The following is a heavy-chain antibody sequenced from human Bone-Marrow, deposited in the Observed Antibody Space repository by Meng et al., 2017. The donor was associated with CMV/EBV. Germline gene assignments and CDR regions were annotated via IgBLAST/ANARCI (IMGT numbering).Heavy chain of an antibody. CDR1: GFSFSTFA. CDR3: ARDGGGGDSHDAFDI. D-gene: IGHD3-16*01. V-gene: IGHV3-33*01. CDR2: IWSDGSNK. Sequence: GGSLRLSCATSGFSFSTFAMHWVRQAPGKGLEWVAVIWSDGSNKYYAEYVKGRLTISRDNSKNTLYLQMNSLRGEDTAIYYCARDGGGGDSHDAFDIWGQGTMVTVSS. J-gene: IGHJ3*02.